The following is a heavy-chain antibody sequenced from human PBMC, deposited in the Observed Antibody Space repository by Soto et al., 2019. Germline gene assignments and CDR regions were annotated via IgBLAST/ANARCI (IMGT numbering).Heavy chain of an antibody. CDR3: AKDRLPTSGQRFYFDS. CDR2: ILPDETG. Sequence: DVNLLQSGGGSAQPGGSLRLSCATSGFAFSTYAMTWVRQVPGRGLEWVSTILPDETGFYTDSVKGRFTISRDNFRGILYLQMNDLWVEDAAIYFCAKDRLPTSGQRFYFDSWGQGSLVTVSS. V-gene: IGHV3-23*01. D-gene: IGHD2-15*01. CDR1: GFAFSTYA. J-gene: IGHJ4*02.